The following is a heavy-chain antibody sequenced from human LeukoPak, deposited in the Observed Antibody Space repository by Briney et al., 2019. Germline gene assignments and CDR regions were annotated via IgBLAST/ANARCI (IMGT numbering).Heavy chain of an antibody. D-gene: IGHD4-11*01. J-gene: IGHJ6*03. CDR3: ARPYRPYYYYYMDV. Sequence: PSETLSLTCTVSGGSISSSSYYWGWIRQPPGKGLEWIGSIYYSGSTCYNPSLKSRVTISVDTSKNQFSLKLRSVTAADTAVYYCARPYRPYYYYYMDVWGKGTTVTISS. CDR2: IYYSGST. V-gene: IGHV4-39*07. CDR1: GGSISSSSYY.